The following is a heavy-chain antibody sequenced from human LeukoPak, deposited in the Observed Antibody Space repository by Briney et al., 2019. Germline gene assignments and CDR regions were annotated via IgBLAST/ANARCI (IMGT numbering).Heavy chain of an antibody. Sequence: PGGSLRLSCAASGFTFYTYAMSWVRQAPGKGLEWVSTTTGSSTSTYYADPVKGRFTFSRDNSKNTLYLQMNSLRAEDTAVYYCAKGGEGPYYKKYFQHWGQGTLVTVSS. V-gene: IGHV3-23*01. CDR1: GFTFYTYA. D-gene: IGHD3-22*01. CDR3: AKGGEGPYYKKYFQH. CDR2: TTGSSTST. J-gene: IGHJ1*01.